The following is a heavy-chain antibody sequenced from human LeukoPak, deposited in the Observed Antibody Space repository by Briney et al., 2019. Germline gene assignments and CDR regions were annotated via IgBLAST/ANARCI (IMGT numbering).Heavy chain of an antibody. J-gene: IGHJ4*02. Sequence: SQTLSLTCTVSGGSISSGGYYWSWLRQHPGQGLEWIGYIYYSGSTYYNPSLKSRVTISVDTSKNQFSLKLSSVTAADTAVYYCARAGRGYCSSTSCPLEYWGQGTLVTVSS. CDR3: ARAGRGYCSSTSCPLEY. CDR1: GGSISSGGYY. CDR2: IYYSGST. D-gene: IGHD2-2*01. V-gene: IGHV4-31*03.